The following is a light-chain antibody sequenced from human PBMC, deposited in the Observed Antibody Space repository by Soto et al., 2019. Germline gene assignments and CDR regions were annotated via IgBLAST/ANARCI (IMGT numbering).Light chain of an antibody. CDR2: GAS. Sequence: ETVLTQSPGTLSLSPGERATLSCRASQSVSSRYLAWYQQKPGQAPRLLIYGASNRATGIPDRFSGSGSGTEFTLTISRLEPADFAVYYCQQYITSPPMYTFGQGTKLEIK. J-gene: IGKJ2*01. CDR1: QSVSSRY. CDR3: QQYITSPPMYT. V-gene: IGKV3-20*01.